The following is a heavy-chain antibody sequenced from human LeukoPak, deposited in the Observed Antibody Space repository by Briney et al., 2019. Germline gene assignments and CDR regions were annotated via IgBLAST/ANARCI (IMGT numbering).Heavy chain of an antibody. Sequence: PGGSLRLSCAASGFTVSSNYMSWVRQAPGKGLEWVSVIYSGGSTYYADSVKGRFTISRDNSKNTLYLQMNSLRAEDTAVYYCARDGSGRTEPNYFDYWGQRTLVTVSS. CDR1: GFTVSSNY. CDR3: ARDGSGRTEPNYFDY. D-gene: IGHD6-19*01. J-gene: IGHJ4*02. CDR2: IYSGGST. V-gene: IGHV3-66*01.